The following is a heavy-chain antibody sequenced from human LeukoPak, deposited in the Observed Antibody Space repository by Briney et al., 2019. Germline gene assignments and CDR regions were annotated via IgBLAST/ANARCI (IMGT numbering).Heavy chain of an antibody. CDR3: ATDGAGFDT. CDR2: INIGGTNT. V-gene: IGHV3-11*01. Sequence: GGSLRLSCAASGFTFNDYYMSWIRQAPGKGLEWLSYINIGGTNTHYADSVRGRFTISRDNAKKSLYLEMNNLRAEDTAVYYCATDGAGFDTWGQGVLVTVSS. J-gene: IGHJ5*02. CDR1: GFTFNDYY.